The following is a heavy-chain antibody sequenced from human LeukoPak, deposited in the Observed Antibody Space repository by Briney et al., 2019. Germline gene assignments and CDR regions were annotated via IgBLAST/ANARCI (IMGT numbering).Heavy chain of an antibody. CDR3: ARDPLYYDSSGYSY. Sequence: GGSLRLSCAASGFTFSDYYMSWIRQAPGKGLEWVSYISSSGSYTIYADSVKGRFAISRDNAKNSLYLQMNSLRAEDTAVYYCARDPLYYDSSGYSYWGQGTLVTVSS. V-gene: IGHV3-11*05. D-gene: IGHD3-22*01. CDR1: GFTFSDYY. CDR2: ISSSGSYT. J-gene: IGHJ4*02.